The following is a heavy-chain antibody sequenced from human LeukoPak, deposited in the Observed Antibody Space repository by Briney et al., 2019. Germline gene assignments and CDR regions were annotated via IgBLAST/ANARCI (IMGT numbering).Heavy chain of an antibody. CDR3: ARMYSSSWFDAFDI. V-gene: IGHV1-8*01. CDR2: MNPNSGNT. J-gene: IGHJ3*02. CDR1: GHTFTSYD. D-gene: IGHD6-13*01. Sequence: ASVKVSCKASGHTFTSYDINWVRQATGQGLEWMGWMNPNSGNTGYAQKFQGRVTMTRNTSISTAYMELSSLRSEDTAVYYCARMYSSSWFDAFDIWGQGTMVTVSS.